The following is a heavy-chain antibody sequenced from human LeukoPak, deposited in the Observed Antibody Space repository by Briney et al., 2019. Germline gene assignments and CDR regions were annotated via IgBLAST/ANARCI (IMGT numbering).Heavy chain of an antibody. CDR1: GYSISSGYY. J-gene: IGHJ4*02. CDR2: IYHSGST. D-gene: IGHD6-13*01. CDR3: ARQAGQLAIRSFDY. Sequence: SETLSLTCTVSGYSISSGYYWGWIRQPPGKGLEWIGSIYHSGSTYYNPSLKSRVTISVDTSKNQFSLKLSSVTAADTAVYYCARQAGQLAIRSFDYWGQGTLVTVSS. V-gene: IGHV4-38-2*02.